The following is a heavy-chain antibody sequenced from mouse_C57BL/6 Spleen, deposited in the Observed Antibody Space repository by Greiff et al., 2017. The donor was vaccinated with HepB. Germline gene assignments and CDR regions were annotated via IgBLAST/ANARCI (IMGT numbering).Heavy chain of an antibody. Sequence: QVQLQQPGAELVRPGSSVKLSCKASGYTFTSYWMDWVKQRPGQGLEWIGNIYPSDSETHYNQKFKDKATLTVDKSSSTAYMQLSSLTSEDSAVYYGAREDYGAWFAYWGQGTLVTVSA. V-gene: IGHV1-61*01. CDR2: IYPSDSET. CDR1: GYTFTSYW. J-gene: IGHJ3*01. D-gene: IGHD1-2*01. CDR3: AREDYGAWFAY.